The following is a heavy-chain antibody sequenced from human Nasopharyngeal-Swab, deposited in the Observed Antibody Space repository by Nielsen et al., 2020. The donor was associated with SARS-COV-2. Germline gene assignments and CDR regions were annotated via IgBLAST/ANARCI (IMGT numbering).Heavy chain of an antibody. CDR3: ARDLCSGGSCYSDY. CDR2: TSTSGST. CDR1: GFIFSSYS. J-gene: IGHJ4*02. Sequence: GESLKISCAASGFIFSSYSMNWVRQAPGKGLEWVSSTSTSGSTYYADSVKGRFTISRDNSKNTLYLQMNSLRAEDTAVYYCARDLCSGGSCYSDYWGQGTLVTVSS. V-gene: IGHV3-21*04. D-gene: IGHD2-15*01.